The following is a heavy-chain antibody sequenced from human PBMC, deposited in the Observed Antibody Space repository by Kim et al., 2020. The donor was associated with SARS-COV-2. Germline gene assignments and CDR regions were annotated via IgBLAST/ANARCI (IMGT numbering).Heavy chain of an antibody. D-gene: IGHD2-15*01. Sequence: VEGRFTISRDNSKNTLYLQMNNLRAEDTALYYCVKEAAFTAVVVDYYFDFWGQGTLVTVSS. J-gene: IGHJ4*02. CDR3: VKEAAFTAVVVDYYFDF. V-gene: IGHV3-30*02.